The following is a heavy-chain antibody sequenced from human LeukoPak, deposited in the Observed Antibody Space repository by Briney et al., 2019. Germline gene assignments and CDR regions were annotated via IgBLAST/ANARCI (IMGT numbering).Heavy chain of an antibody. D-gene: IGHD1-26*01. CDR1: GGSISSGGYY. Sequence: SQTLSLTCTVSGGSISSGGYYWSWIRQHPGKGLEWIGYIYYSGSTYYNPSLKSRVTISVDTSKNQFSLKLSSVTAADTAVYYCARRRSGNYWSEASYSFDSWGQGALVTVSS. V-gene: IGHV4-31*03. J-gene: IGHJ4*02. CDR3: ARRRSGNYWSEASYSFDS. CDR2: IYYSGST.